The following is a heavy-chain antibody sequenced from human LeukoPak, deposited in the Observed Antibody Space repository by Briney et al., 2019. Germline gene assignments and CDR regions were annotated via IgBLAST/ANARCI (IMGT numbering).Heavy chain of an antibody. CDR3: ARAWEDCSSTSCSIWGGFDY. D-gene: IGHD2-2*01. V-gene: IGHV4-4*07. CDR2: IYTSGST. Sequence: SETLSLTCTVSGGSISSYYWSWIRQPAGKGLEWIGRIYTSGSTNYNPSLKSRVTISVDTSKNQFSLKLSSVTAADTAVYYCARAWEDCSSTSCSIWGGFDYWGQGTLVTVSP. CDR1: GGSISSYY. J-gene: IGHJ4*02.